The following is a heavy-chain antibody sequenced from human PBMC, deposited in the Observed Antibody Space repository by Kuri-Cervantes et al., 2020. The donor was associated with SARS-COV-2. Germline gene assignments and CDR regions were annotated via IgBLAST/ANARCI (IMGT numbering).Heavy chain of an antibody. J-gene: IGHJ6*02. CDR1: GFTFSNYA. CDR3: ANAAYDFWSGWDV. CDR2: ISGSGGST. D-gene: IGHD3-3*01. Sequence: GGSLRLSCAASGFTFSNYAMTWVRQTPGKGLEWVSVISGSGGSTYYADSVKGRFTISRDNSKNTLYLQMNSLRPEDTAVYYCANAAYDFWSGWDVWGQGTTVTVSS. V-gene: IGHV3-23*01.